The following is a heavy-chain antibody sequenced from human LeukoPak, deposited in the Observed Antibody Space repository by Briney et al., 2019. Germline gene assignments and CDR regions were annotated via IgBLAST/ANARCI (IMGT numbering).Heavy chain of an antibody. Sequence: SVKVSCKASGGTFSSYAISWVRQAPGQGLEWMGGIIPIFGIANYAQKFQGRVTITADKSTSTAYMELSSLRSEDTAVYYCARTMYSSGWYAGNAFDIWGQGTMVTVSS. CDR3: ARTMYSSGWYAGNAFDI. V-gene: IGHV1-69*10. CDR1: GGTFSSYA. J-gene: IGHJ3*02. CDR2: IIPIFGIA. D-gene: IGHD6-19*01.